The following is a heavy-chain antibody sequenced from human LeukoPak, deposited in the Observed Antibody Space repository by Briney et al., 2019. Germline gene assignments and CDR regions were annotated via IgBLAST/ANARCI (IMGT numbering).Heavy chain of an antibody. V-gene: IGHV3-11*04. J-gene: IGHJ6*03. CDR2: ISSSGRTI. CDR1: GFTFSDYY. CDR3: ARIRRGMYYYYYMDV. Sequence: KPGGSLRLSCAASGFTFSDYYMSWIRQAPGKGLEGVSYISSSGRTIYYADSVKGRFTISRDNAKNSLYLQMNSLRAEDTAVYYCARIRRGMYYYYYMDVWGKGTTVTVSS. D-gene: IGHD1-14*01.